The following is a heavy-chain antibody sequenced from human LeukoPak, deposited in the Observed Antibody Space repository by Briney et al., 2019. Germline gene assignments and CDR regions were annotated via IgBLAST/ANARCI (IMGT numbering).Heavy chain of an antibody. CDR3: AKGPTVTRNYYFDY. CDR2: ISGSGGST. V-gene: IGHV3-23*01. CDR1: GFTFSSYA. J-gene: IGHJ4*02. Sequence: PGGSLRLSCAPSGFTFSSYAMSWVRQAPGKGLEWVSAISGSGGSTYYADSVKGRFTISRDNSKNTLYLQMNSLRAEDTAVYYCAKGPTVTRNYYFDYWGQGTLVTVSS. D-gene: IGHD4-11*01.